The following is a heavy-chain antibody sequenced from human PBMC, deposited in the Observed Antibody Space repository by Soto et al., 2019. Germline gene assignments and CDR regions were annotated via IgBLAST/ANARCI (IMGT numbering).Heavy chain of an antibody. CDR1: GGTFSSYA. CDR3: ARGGAYRGHDFHPTPSYYYGMDV. CDR2: IIPIFGTA. D-gene: IGHD5-12*01. J-gene: IGHJ6*02. V-gene: IGHV1-69*13. Sequence: SVKVSCKASGGTFSSYAISWVRQAPGQGLEWMGGIIPIFGTANYAQKFQGRVTITADESTSTAYMELSSLRSEDTAVYYCARGGAYRGHDFHPTPSYYYGMDVWGQGTTVTVSS.